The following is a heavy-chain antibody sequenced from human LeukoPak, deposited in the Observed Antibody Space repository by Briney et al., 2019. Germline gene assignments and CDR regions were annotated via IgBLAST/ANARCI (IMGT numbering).Heavy chain of an antibody. CDR3: ARVLYTGGYIYYFDY. CDR2: IYYSGST. D-gene: IGHD2-8*02. J-gene: IGHJ4*02. Sequence: PSETLSLTCTVSGGSISSGGYYWCWIRQHPGKGLEWIGYIYYSGSTYYNPSLKSRVTISVDTSKNQFSLKLSSVTAADTAVYYCARVLYTGGYIYYFDYWGQGTLVTVSS. CDR1: GGSISSGGYY. V-gene: IGHV4-31*03.